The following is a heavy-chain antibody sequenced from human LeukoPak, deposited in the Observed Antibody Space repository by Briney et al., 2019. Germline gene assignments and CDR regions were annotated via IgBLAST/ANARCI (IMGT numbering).Heavy chain of an antibody. CDR3: AREMYSSSWEGAGMDV. V-gene: IGHV3-21*01. D-gene: IGHD6-13*01. CDR2: ISSSSSYI. CDR1: GFTFSSHS. J-gene: IGHJ6*02. Sequence: GGSLRLSCAASGFTFSSHSMNWVRQAPGKGLEWVSSISSSSSYIYYADSVKGRFTISRDNAKNSLYLQMNSLRAEDTAVYYCAREMYSSSWEGAGMDVWGQGTTVTVSS.